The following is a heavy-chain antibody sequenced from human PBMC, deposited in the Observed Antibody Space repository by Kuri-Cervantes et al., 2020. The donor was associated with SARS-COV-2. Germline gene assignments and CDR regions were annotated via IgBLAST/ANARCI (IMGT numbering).Heavy chain of an antibody. CDR1: GGSIISYY. D-gene: IGHD1-26*01. CDR2: IHYSGST. J-gene: IGHJ6*02. V-gene: IGHV4-59*01. CDR3: ARLGATKGSYYYGLDV. Sequence: SETLSFTCTVSGGSIISYYWSWMRQPPGKGLEWIGNIHYSGSTKYNPSLNSRVTISVDTSKNQLSLRLSSVTAADTAVYYCARLGATKGSYYYGLDVWGQGTTVTVSS.